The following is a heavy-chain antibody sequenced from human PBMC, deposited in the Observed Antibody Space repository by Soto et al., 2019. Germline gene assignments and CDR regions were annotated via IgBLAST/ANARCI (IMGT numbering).Heavy chain of an antibody. CDR1: GFTFSSYA. J-gene: IGHJ4*02. Sequence: QVQPVESGGGVVQPGRSLRLSCAASGFTFSSYAMHWVRQAPGKGLEWVAVISYDGSNKYYADSVKGRFTISRDNSKNTLYLQMNSLRAEDTAVYYCESLARPLYYWCQGTLVTVAS. V-gene: IGHV3-30-3*01. CDR2: ISYDGSNK. CDR3: ESLARPLYY.